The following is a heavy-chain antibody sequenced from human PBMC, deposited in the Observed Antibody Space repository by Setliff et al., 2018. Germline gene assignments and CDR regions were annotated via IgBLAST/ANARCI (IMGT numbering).Heavy chain of an antibody. J-gene: IGHJ6*04. V-gene: IGHV4-39*07. CDR1: GASISSGTYY. Sequence: SETLSLTCTVSGASISSGTYYWAWIRQPPGKGLEWIGSMYYGGDTYYNPSLKSRLTMSVDTSKNQFSLNLISVTAADTALYYCARMSGFLYIDVWGKGTTVTVSS. CDR2: MYYGGDT. D-gene: IGHD3-3*01. CDR3: ARMSGFLYIDV.